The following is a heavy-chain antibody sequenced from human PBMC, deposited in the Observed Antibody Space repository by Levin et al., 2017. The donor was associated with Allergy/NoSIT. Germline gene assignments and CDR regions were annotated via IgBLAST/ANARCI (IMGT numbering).Heavy chain of an antibody. Sequence: GGSLRLSCAASGFTFSSYWMSWVRQAPGKGLEWVANIKQDGSEKYYVDSVKGRFTISRDNAKNSLYLQMNSLRAEDTAVYYCARDGELTTHPGRDYWGQGTLVTVSS. CDR2: IKQDGSEK. CDR1: GFTFSSYW. V-gene: IGHV3-7*01. CDR3: ARDGELTTHPGRDY. J-gene: IGHJ4*02. D-gene: IGHD4-11*01.